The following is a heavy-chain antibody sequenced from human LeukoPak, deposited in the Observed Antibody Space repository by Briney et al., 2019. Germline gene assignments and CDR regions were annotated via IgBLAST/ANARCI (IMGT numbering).Heavy chain of an antibody. D-gene: IGHD3-16*01. Sequence: GGSLRLSCAASGFTFSSYGMHWVRQVPGKGLQWVSGIGTADDPFYLDSVKGRFTISRENTKSSFFLQMNSLRAGDSAVYYCARGFGGAPYFRSWLVDYWGQGALVTVSS. CDR2: IGTADDP. J-gene: IGHJ4*02. CDR3: ARGFGGAPYFRSWLVDY. CDR1: GFTFSSYG. V-gene: IGHV3-13*05.